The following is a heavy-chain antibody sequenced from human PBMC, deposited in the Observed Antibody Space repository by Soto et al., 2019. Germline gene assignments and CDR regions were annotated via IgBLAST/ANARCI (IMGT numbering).Heavy chain of an antibody. J-gene: IGHJ3*02. CDR3: ARDRRLYYSDAFDI. D-gene: IGHD1-26*01. V-gene: IGHV3-30*03. CDR1: GFTFSIYG. CDR2: ISFDGSEK. Sequence: QVQLVESGGGVVQPGRSLRLSCAASGFTFSIYGMHWVRHAPGKGLEWVAMISFDGSEKYYTDSVKGRFHISRDSSKNTMYLQMDSLRGEDTAVYYCARDRRLYYSDAFDIWGQGTTVTVSS.